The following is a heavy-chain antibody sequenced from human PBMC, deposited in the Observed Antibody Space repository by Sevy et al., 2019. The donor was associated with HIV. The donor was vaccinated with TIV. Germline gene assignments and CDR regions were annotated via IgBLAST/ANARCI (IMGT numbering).Heavy chain of an antibody. CDR2: VDHTGNI. J-gene: IGHJ4*03. CDR3: AREPIEAPGRGYFDI. Sequence: SETLSLTCAVYVDSFNGHYWSWVRQVPGRGLEWIGEVDHTGNINYNPAFDNRLAISVNRPKNQFSLNLTSLTAADTAVHSCAREPIEAPGRGYFDIWGHGNRVTVSS. D-gene: IGHD6-13*01. CDR1: VDSFNGHY. V-gene: IGHV4-34*01.